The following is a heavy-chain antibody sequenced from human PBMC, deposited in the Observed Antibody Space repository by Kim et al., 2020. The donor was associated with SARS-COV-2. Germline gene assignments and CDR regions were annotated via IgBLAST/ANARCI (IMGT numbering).Heavy chain of an antibody. CDR2: IYYSGST. CDR1: GGSISSSSYY. Sequence: SETLSLTCTVSGGSISSSSYYWGWIRQPPGKGLEWIGSIYYSGSTYYNPSLKSRVTISVDTSKNQFSLKLSSVTAADTAVYYCARHAAMQFWFDPWGQGTLVTVSS. CDR3: ARHAAMQFWFDP. D-gene: IGHD2-2*01. J-gene: IGHJ5*02. V-gene: IGHV4-39*01.